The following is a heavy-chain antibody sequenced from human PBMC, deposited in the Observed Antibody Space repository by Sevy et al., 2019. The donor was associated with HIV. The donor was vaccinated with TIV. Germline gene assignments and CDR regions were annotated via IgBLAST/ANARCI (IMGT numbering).Heavy chain of an antibody. J-gene: IGHJ3*02. CDR3: DYGDFVDAFDI. CDR2: IKQDGSEK. Sequence: GGSLRLSCAASGFTFSSYWMSWVRQAPGKGLEWVANIKQDGSEKYYVDSVKGRFTISRDNAKNSLYLQMNSLRAEDTAVYYCDYGDFVDAFDIWGQGTMVTVSS. V-gene: IGHV3-7*03. D-gene: IGHD4-17*01. CDR1: GFTFSSYW.